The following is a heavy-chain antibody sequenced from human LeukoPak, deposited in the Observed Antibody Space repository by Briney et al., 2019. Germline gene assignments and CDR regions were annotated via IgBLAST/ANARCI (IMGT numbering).Heavy chain of an antibody. Sequence: PGGSLRLSCAASGFTFSSYAMSWVRQAPGKGLEWVSAISGSGGSTYYADSVKGRFTISRDNSKNTLYLQMNSLRAEDTAVYYGAKDRVIAVAGIGSLWGQGTLVTVSS. CDR1: GFTFSSYA. CDR2: ISGSGGST. J-gene: IGHJ4*02. CDR3: AKDRVIAVAGIGSL. V-gene: IGHV3-23*01. D-gene: IGHD6-19*01.